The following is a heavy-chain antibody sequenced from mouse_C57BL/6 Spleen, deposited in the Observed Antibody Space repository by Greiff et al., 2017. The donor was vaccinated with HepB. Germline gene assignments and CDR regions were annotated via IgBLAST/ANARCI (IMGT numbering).Heavy chain of an antibody. V-gene: IGHV1-15*01. CDR2: IDPETGGT. Sequence: QVQLQQSGAELVRPGASVTLSCKASGYTFTDYEMHWVKQTPVHGLEWIGAIDPETGGTAYNQKFKGKAILTADKSSSTAYMELRSLTSEDSAVYYCTRERAYGSSYDYWGQGTTLTVSS. J-gene: IGHJ2*01. CDR3: TRERAYGSSYDY. CDR1: GYTFTDYE. D-gene: IGHD1-1*01.